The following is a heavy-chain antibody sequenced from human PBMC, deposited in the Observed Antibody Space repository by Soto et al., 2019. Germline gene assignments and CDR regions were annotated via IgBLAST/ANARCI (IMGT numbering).Heavy chain of an antibody. CDR2: ISGSRSTI. V-gene: IGHV3-48*01. CDR3: ARVKRVSIAAAGCPPDY. D-gene: IGHD6-13*01. J-gene: IGHJ4*02. Sequence: GGSLRLSCAASGFAFSTYSMNWVRRAPGKGVEWGSYISGSRSTIGYTDSVKGRFTVCRDSAKNSLYLQMTSLRAEDTAVYYCARVKRVSIAAAGCPPDYWGQGTLVTVPS. CDR1: GFAFSTYS.